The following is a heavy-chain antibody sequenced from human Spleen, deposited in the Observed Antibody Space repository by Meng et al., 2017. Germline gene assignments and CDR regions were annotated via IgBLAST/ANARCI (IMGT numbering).Heavy chain of an antibody. J-gene: IGHJ5*02. CDR2: INANSGGT. CDR1: GYTFTDYF. Sequence: QVQLVQSGAEVKKPGASVKVSCKASGYTFTDYFIHWVRQAPGQGLEWMGRINANSGGTDYAQKFQGRVTMTRDTSISTAYMELSRLRSDDTAMYYCAKGTLQASNWFDPWGQGTLVTVSS. CDR3: AKGTLQASNWFDP. V-gene: IGHV1-2*06. D-gene: IGHD4-11*01.